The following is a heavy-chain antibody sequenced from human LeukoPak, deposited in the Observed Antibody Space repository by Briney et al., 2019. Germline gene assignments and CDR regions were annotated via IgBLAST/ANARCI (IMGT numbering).Heavy chain of an antibody. CDR3: ARRYYYDSSGYYYDY. Sequence: SVKVSCKAFGGTFSSYAISWVRQAPGQGLEWMGRIIPILGIANYAQKFQGRVTITADKSTSTAYMELSSLRSEDTAVYYCARRYYYDSSGYYYDYWGQGTLVTVSS. CDR1: GGTFSSYA. CDR2: IIPILGIA. J-gene: IGHJ4*02. D-gene: IGHD3-22*01. V-gene: IGHV1-69*04.